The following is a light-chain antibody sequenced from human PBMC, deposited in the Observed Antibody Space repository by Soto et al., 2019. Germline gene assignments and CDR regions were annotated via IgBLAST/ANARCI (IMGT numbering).Light chain of an antibody. CDR2: GAT. CDR3: QEYNDWPRCT. Sequence: EILMTQAPATLSVSPGERATLACRASQSVRSNLAWYQPKPGQAPRLLIFGATTSATGMPASFSGSGSGTELTLTISSLQSLDFAVYYCQEYNDWPRCTLGQGTKLEIK. J-gene: IGKJ2*02. V-gene: IGKV3-15*01. CDR1: QSVRSN.